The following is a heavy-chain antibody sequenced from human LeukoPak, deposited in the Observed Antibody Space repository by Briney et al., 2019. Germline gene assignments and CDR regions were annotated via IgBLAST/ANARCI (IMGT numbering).Heavy chain of an antibody. CDR2: IYYSGTT. J-gene: IGHJ4*02. CDR1: GDSISSSSYH. Sequence: SETLSLTCTVSGDSISSSSYHWGWIRQPPGKGLEWIGSIYYSGTTYYNPSLKSRVTISVDTSKNQFSLKLSSVTAADTAVYYCARGITRLEYFDYWGQGTLVTVSS. D-gene: IGHD3-16*01. CDR3: ARGITRLEYFDY. V-gene: IGHV4-39*07.